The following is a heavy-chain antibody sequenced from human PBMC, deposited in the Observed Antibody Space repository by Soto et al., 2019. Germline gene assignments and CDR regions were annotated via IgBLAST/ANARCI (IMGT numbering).Heavy chain of an antibody. V-gene: IGHV3-33*01. CDR1: GVTLNTYS. CDR2: IWYDGTQK. CDR3: ARAGGTTVTGLWHFDS. D-gene: IGHD4-17*01. Sequence: GGSLRLSCEASGVTLNTYSVPWVCQPPGKGLEWLAAIWYDGTQKYYADSVKGRFIISRDNSKKTLYLEMNSLRAEDTAVYYCARAGGTTVTGLWHFDSWGQGTLVTVYS. J-gene: IGHJ4*02.